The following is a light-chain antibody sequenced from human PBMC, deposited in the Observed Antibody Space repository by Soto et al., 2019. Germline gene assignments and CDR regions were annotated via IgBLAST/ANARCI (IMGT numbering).Light chain of an antibody. Sequence: IEMTQSPATLSVSPGERATLSCRASQSVSSNLVWYQQKPGQAPRLLIYGTSTRAGGVPARFSGGGSGTEFTLTISRLEPEDSAVYYCQQRSNWPITFGQGTRLEI. CDR1: QSVSSN. CDR2: GTS. V-gene: IGKV3-15*01. CDR3: QQRSNWPIT. J-gene: IGKJ5*01.